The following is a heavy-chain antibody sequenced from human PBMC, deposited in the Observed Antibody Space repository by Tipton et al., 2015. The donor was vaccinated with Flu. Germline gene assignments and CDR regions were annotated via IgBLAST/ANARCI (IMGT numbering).Heavy chain of an antibody. D-gene: IGHD2-2*01. CDR3: ARDPSLGMPDYFDY. CDR2: SHHTGST. CDR1: GDSIGGAYY. J-gene: IGHJ4*02. Sequence: TLSLTCSVSGDSIGGAYYWGWIRQPPGKELEWIGNSHHTGSTYRNPSLKSRVIISVDRSKNQFSLKLTSVTAADTAVYYCARDPSLGMPDYFDYWGQGTLVTASS. V-gene: IGHV4-38-2*02.